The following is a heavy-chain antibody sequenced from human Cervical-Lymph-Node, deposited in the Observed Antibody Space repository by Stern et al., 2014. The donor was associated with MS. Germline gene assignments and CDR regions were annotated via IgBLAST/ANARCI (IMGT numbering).Heavy chain of an antibody. CDR3: GRFTRGSPSDY. CDR2: IRDDGSDK. CDR1: GFTFSVYW. Sequence: EDQLVESGGGLVQPGESLTLSCVASGFTFSVYWISWVRQAPGKGLEWVANIRDDGSDKYYVDSVKGRFAISRDNAKNSLYLQMNSRRGEDTAVYFCGRFTRGSPSDYWGQGTQVTVSP. V-gene: IGHV3-7*01. J-gene: IGHJ4*02. D-gene: IGHD3-10*01.